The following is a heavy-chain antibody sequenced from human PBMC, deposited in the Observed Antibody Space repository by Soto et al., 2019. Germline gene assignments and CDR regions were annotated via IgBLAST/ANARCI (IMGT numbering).Heavy chain of an antibody. CDR1: GYTFTGYY. D-gene: IGHD6-13*01. CDR2: INPNSGGT. J-gene: IGHJ4*02. CDR3: ARSMPYSRTQEFDY. Sequence: ASVKVSCKASGYTFTGYYMHWVRQAPGQGLEWMGWINPNSGGTNYAQKFQGWVTMTRDTSASTAYMELSRLRSEDTAVYYCARSMPYSRTQEFDYWGQGTLVTVSS. V-gene: IGHV1-2*04.